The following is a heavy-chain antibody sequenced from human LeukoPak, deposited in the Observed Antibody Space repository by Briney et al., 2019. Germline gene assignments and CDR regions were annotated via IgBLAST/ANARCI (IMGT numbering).Heavy chain of an antibody. CDR3: STDPRLLIY. J-gene: IGHJ4*02. D-gene: IGHD2-8*01. CDR2: ISGSGSDI. V-gene: IGHV3-11*01. Sequence: PGGSLRLSCVVSGFGFSDSYMTWIRQTPGKGLEWLAYISGSGSDIYYADSVKGRFTISRDNAKNSLYLQMNSLRPDDTALYYCSTDPRLLIYWGQGTLVTVSS. CDR1: GFGFSDSY.